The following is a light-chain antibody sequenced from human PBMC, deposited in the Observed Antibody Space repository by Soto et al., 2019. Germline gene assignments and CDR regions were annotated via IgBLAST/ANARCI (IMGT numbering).Light chain of an antibody. CDR3: QQYYSTLAPT. Sequence: DIVMTQSPDSLAVSLGERATINCKSSQNILFADNNKNYLAWYQQKPGQPPKVLFYWASTRESGVPDRFSGSGSGTDFILTISGLQAEDVAIYYCQQYYSTLAPTFGGGTKVEIK. J-gene: IGKJ4*01. CDR2: WAS. V-gene: IGKV4-1*01. CDR1: QNILFADNNKNY.